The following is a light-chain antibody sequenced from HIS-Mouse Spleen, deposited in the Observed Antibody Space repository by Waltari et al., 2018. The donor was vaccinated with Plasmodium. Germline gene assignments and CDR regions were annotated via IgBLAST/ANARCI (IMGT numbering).Light chain of an antibody. CDR1: SPNIGAGYD. V-gene: IGLV1-40*01. Sequence: QSVLTQPPSVSGAPGQRVTISCPGSSPNIGAGYDLPWYQQLPGTAPKLLLYGNSNRPSGVPDRFSGSKSGTSASLAITGLQAEDEADYYCQSYDSSLSGWVFGGGTKLTVL. CDR3: QSYDSSLSGWV. J-gene: IGLJ3*02. CDR2: GNS.